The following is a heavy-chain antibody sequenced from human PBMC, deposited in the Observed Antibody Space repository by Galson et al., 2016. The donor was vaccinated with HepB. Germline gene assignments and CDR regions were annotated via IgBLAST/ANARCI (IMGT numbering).Heavy chain of an antibody. Sequence: SLRLSCAASGFTFSNYAMSWVRQAPGKGLEWVSSINIGGDSTYYADSVKGRFTISRDDSKDSLYLQMNSLRPDDTAVYYCVRTVSVGARPGRHHDHWGQGTVVTASS. CDR3: VRTVSVGARPGRHHDH. CDR2: INIGGDST. V-gene: IGHV3-23*01. D-gene: IGHD1-26*01. CDR1: GFTFSNYA. J-gene: IGHJ4*02.